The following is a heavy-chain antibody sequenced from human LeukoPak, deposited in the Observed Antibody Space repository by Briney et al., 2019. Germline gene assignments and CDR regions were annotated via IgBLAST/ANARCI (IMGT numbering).Heavy chain of an antibody. Sequence: SVKVSCKATGGTFSSYAISWVRQAPGQGLEWMGGIIPIFGTANYAQKFQGRVTITADESTSTAYMELSSLRSEDTAVYYCARDSGVGATGTTFDYWGQGTLVTVSS. V-gene: IGHV1-69*13. D-gene: IGHD1-26*01. J-gene: IGHJ4*02. CDR3: ARDSGVGATGTTFDY. CDR1: GGTFSSYA. CDR2: IIPIFGTA.